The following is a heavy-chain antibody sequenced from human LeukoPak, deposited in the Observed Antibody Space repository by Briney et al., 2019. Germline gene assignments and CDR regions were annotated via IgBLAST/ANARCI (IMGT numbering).Heavy chain of an antibody. CDR1: GFTFSSYG. CDR2: ISGSAVTT. J-gene: IGHJ3*02. Sequence: GGSLRLSCAASGFTFSSYGMHWVRQAPGKGLVWVSTISGSAVTTYYADSLKGRFTISRDNSKNTLYLQMTSLRAEDTALYYCAKGRTWSQYASDIWGQGTMVTVSS. D-gene: IGHD2-8*02. V-gene: IGHV3-23*01. CDR3: AKGRTWSQYASDI.